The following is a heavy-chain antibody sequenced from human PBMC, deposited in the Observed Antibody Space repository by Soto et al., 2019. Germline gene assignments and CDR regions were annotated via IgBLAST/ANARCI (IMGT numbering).Heavy chain of an antibody. CDR3: AILKDYYDSSGYYYFDY. CDR2: IYPCDSDT. D-gene: IGHD3-22*01. CDR1: GYSFTSYW. V-gene: IGHV5-51*01. J-gene: IGHJ4*01. Sequence: GESLKISCKGSGYSFTSYWIGWVRQMPGKGLEWMGIIYPCDSDTSYSPSFQCQVTISADKSISPAYLQWSSLKASDTAMYYCAILKDYYDSSGYYYFDYWAHGSLVTVSS.